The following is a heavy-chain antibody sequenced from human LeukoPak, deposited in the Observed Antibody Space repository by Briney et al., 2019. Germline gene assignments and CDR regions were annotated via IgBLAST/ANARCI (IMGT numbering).Heavy chain of an antibody. Sequence: GGSLKISCKGSGYSFTSYWIGWVRQLPGKGLEWMGIIYPGDSDTRYSPSFQAQVTISAHKSISTAYLQWSSLKASDTAMYYCARRIEDYMDVWGKGTTVTVSS. CDR2: IYPGDSDT. CDR1: GYSFTSYW. D-gene: IGHD2-15*01. CDR3: ARRIEDYMDV. V-gene: IGHV5-51*01. J-gene: IGHJ6*03.